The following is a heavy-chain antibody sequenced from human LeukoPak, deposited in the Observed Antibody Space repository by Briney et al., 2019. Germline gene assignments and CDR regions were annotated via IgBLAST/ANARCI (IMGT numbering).Heavy chain of an antibody. CDR3: AKAGGVRAGDYVRN. D-gene: IGHD4-17*01. CDR1: GFTFRNYA. V-gene: IGHV3-30*07. J-gene: IGHJ4*02. Sequence: PGGSLRLSCAASGFTFRNYAMHWVRQAPGKGLEWVAVISHDGTNKYHAESVKGRFTISRDNSKNTLYLQMNSLRAEDTAVYYCAKAGGVRAGDYVRNWGQGTLVTVSS. CDR2: ISHDGTNK.